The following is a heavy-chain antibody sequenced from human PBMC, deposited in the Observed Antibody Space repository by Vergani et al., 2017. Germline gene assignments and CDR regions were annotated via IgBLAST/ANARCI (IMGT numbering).Heavy chain of an antibody. V-gene: IGHV3-23*01. CDR1: GFTFSSYA. J-gene: IGHJ4*02. D-gene: IGHD1-26*01. CDR2: ISGSVGST. Sequence: VQLLESGGGLVQPGGSLRLSCAASGFTFSSYAMSWVRQAPGKGLEWVSAISGSVGSTYYANSVKGRFTISRDNAKNTLYLQMNSLRAEDTAVYYCAKGSIVGASFEDYWGQGTLVTVSS. CDR3: AKGSIVGASFEDY.